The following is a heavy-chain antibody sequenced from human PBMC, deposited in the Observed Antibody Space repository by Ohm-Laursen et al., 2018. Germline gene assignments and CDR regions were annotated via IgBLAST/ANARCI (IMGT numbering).Heavy chain of an antibody. CDR2: ISSSGGSI. CDR1: GFTFSSYA. Sequence: SLRLSCAASGFTFSSYAMSWVRQAPGKGLEWVSTISSSGGSIYYADSVKGRFTISRGNSKNTLYLQMNSLRAEDTAVYYCAKSGSGWPYYLDYWGQGTLVTVFS. D-gene: IGHD6-19*01. J-gene: IGHJ4*02. V-gene: IGHV3-23*01. CDR3: AKSGSGWPYYLDY.